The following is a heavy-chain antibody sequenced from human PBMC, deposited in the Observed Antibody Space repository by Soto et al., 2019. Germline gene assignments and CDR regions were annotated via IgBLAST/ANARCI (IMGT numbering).Heavy chain of an antibody. V-gene: IGHV4-31*03. CDR2: IYYSGST. J-gene: IGHJ6*02. Sequence: LSLTCTVSGGSISSGGYYWSWIRQHPGKGLEWIGYIYYSGSTYYNPSLKSRVTISVDTSKNQFSLKLSSVTAADTAVYYCARDRMADYYGMDVWGQGTTVTVSS. CDR1: GGSISSGGYY. CDR3: ARDRMADYYGMDV. D-gene: IGHD2-15*01.